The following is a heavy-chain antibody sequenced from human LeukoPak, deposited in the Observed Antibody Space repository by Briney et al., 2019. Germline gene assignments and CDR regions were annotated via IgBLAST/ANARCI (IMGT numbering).Heavy chain of an antibody. CDR3: AKDPLRRDGYFVPYGMDV. CDR2: ISGSGGST. D-gene: IGHD5-24*01. J-gene: IGHJ6*02. CDR1: GFMFSDYA. Sequence: PGGSLRLSCVASGFMFSDYAMSWVRQTPGKGLEWVSAISGSGGSTYYADSVKGRFTISRDNSKNTLYLQMNSLRAEDTAVYYCAKDPLRRDGYFVPYGMDVWGQGTTVTVSS. V-gene: IGHV3-23*01.